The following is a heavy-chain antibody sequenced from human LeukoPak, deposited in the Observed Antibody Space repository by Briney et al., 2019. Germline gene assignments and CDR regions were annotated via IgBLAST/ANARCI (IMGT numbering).Heavy chain of an antibody. CDR3: ARDGGRNNDY. Sequence: GGSLRLSCAASGFTFSSYWMTWVRQAPGKGLEWVADIKPDGSGKYYVDSVKGRFIISRDNAKNSLNLQMNSLRTEDTAVYYCARDGGRNNDYWGQGTLVTVSS. CDR1: GFTFSSYW. V-gene: IGHV3-7*01. J-gene: IGHJ4*02. CDR2: IKPDGSGK. D-gene: IGHD3-3*01.